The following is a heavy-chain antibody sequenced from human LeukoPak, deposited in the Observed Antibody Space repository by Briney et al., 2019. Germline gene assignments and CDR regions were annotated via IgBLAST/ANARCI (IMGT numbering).Heavy chain of an antibody. CDR3: ARRLKAVAGSGGAFDI. CDR1: GGSFSGYN. CDR2: INHSGDT. V-gene: IGHV4-34*01. D-gene: IGHD6-19*01. Sequence: SETLSLTCAVFGGSFSGYNWNWIRQPPGKGLEWIGEINHSGDTKYNPSLKSRVTISLDTSKNQFSLKLSSVTAADTAVYYCARRLKAVAGSGGAFDIWGQGTMVTVSS. J-gene: IGHJ3*02.